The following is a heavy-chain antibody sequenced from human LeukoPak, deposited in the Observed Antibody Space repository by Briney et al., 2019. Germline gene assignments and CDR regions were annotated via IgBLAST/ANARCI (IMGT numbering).Heavy chain of an antibody. D-gene: IGHD2-15*01. V-gene: IGHV3-48*02. CDR1: GFTFSAYH. CDR2: ISTTGTTI. J-gene: IGHJ4*02. Sequence: GGSLRLSCAASGFTFSAYHINWVRQAPGKGLEWISYISTTGTTIHYADSVKGRFAISRDNAKSSLYLQMNSLRDEDTAVYYCAKQLGYCSDGSCYFPYWGQGTLVTVSS. CDR3: AKQLGYCSDGSCYFPY.